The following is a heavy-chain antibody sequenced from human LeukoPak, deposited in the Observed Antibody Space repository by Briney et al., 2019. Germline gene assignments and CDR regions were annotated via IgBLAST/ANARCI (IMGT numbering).Heavy chain of an antibody. V-gene: IGHV3-23*01. CDR2: ISGSGGRT. CDR3: AKTDSSDYSYYFDY. D-gene: IGHD3-22*01. CDR1: GFTFSSYA. Sequence: GGSLRLSYAASGFTFSSYAMNWVRQAPGKGLEWVSAISGSGGRTYYADSVKGRFTISRDNSKNTLYLQMNSLRAEDTAVYYCAKTDSSDYSYYFDYWGQGTLVTVSS. J-gene: IGHJ4*02.